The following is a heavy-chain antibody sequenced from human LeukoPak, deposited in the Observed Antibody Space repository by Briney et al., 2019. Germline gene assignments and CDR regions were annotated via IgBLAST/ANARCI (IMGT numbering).Heavy chain of an antibody. CDR3: VKDAQRGFDYSNSFQY. V-gene: IGHV3-30*02. CDR1: GFILSHYG. J-gene: IGHJ4*02. D-gene: IGHD4-11*01. Sequence: TGGSVRLSCAASGFILSHYGFHWVRQTPGKGLEGVASISSKSTNMFYGNSVKGRFFIQRDNVQKTVYLQMSSLRADDTAVYYCVKDAQRGFDYSNSFQYWGQGSLVTVS. CDR2: ISSKSTNM.